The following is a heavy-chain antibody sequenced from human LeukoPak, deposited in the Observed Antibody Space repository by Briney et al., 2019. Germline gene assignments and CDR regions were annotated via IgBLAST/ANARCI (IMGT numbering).Heavy chain of an antibody. CDR1: GGSVSSGSYY. D-gene: IGHD1-1*01. V-gene: IGHV3-23*01. CDR2: ISGSGGST. J-gene: IGHJ4*02. CDR3: AKGGGGGTGSDY. Sequence: ETLSLTRTVSGGSVSSGSYYWSWIRQPPGKGLEWVSAISGSGGSTYYADSVKGRFTISRDNSKNTLYLQMNSLRAEDTAVYYCAKGGGGGTGSDYWGQGTLVTVSS.